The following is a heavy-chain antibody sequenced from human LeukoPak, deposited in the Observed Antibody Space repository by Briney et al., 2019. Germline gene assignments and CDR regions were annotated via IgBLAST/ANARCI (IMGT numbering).Heavy chain of an antibody. J-gene: IGHJ1*01. CDR1: GFTFSSYA. D-gene: IGHD4-11*01. V-gene: IGHV3-23*01. Sequence: GGSLRLSCAASGFTFSSYAMSWVRQAPGKGLEWVSGISGSGDNTYYADSVKGRFSISKDISKNTLSLQMNSLRAEDTAVYSCATGGNFYYSHWGQGTLVTVSS. CDR3: ATGGNFYYSH. CDR2: ISGSGDNT.